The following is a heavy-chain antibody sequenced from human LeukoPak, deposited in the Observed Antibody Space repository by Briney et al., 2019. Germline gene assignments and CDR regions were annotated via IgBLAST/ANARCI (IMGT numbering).Heavy chain of an antibody. CDR1: GYTFTGYY. J-gene: IGHJ4*02. D-gene: IGHD3-22*01. Sequence: ASLKVSCKASGYTFTGYYMHWVRQAPGQGLEWMGWINPNSGGTNYAQKFQGRVTMTRDTSISTAYMELSRLRSDDTAVYYCARDFIAGYYDSSGYYRGHFDYWGQGTLVTVSS. CDR3: ARDFIAGYYDSSGYYRGHFDY. V-gene: IGHV1-2*02. CDR2: INPNSGGT.